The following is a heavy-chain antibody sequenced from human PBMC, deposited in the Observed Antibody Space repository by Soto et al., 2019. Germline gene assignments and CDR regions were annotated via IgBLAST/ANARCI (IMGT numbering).Heavy chain of an antibody. V-gene: IGHV1-2*02. Sequence: ASVKVSCKASGYTFTGYHLYWVRQAPGQGLEWMGWINPNSGGTNYAQKFQGRVTMTRDTSINTAYMELNSLRSDDTAVYYCATPRSPNSSDAFDSWGQGTMVTVSS. CDR1: GYTFTGYH. CDR2: INPNSGGT. D-gene: IGHD1-7*01. CDR3: ATPRSPNSSDAFDS. J-gene: IGHJ3*01.